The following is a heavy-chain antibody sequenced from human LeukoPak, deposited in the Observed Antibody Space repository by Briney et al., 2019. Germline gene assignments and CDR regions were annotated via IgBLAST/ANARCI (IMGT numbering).Heavy chain of an antibody. CDR1: GFTFSSYG. V-gene: IGHV3-21*01. J-gene: IGHJ4*02. CDR2: ISSSSSYI. D-gene: IGHD5-24*01. CDR3: ARVEMATIGGFDY. Sequence: GGSLRLSCAASGFTFSSYGMSWVRQAPGKGLEWVSSISSSSSYIYYADSVKGRFTISRDNAKNSLYLQMNSLRAEDTAVYYCARVEMATIGGFDYWGQGTLVTVSS.